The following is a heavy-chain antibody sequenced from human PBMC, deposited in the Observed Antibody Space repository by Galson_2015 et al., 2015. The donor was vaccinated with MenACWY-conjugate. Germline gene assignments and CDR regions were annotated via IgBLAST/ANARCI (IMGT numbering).Heavy chain of an antibody. V-gene: IGHV4-39*01. CDR3: ARPISGRGGGAHFDH. J-gene: IGHJ4*02. CDR2: IHYSGTT. Sequence: ETLSLTCTVSGDSISTNLWGWIRQPPGKGLEWIGNIHYSGTTYYNPSLKGRITISVDTSRNQFSLQLNSVTAPDTAVYYCARPISGRGGGAHFDHWGQGILVTVSS. D-gene: IGHD2-15*01. CDR1: GDSISTNL.